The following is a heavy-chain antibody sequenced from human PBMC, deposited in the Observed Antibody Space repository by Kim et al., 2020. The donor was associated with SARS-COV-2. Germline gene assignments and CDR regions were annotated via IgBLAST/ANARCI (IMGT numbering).Heavy chain of an antibody. D-gene: IGHD6-13*01. J-gene: IGHJ6*02. V-gene: IGHV3-33*01. CDR1: GFTFSSSG. Sequence: GGSLRLSCAASGFTFSSSGMHWVRQAPGKGLEWMAVIYYDGSNKYSTDSVKGRFTISRDNSKNTLYMQMNSLRAEDTAVYYCARAYSSRWYAMDVWGQGTTVTVSS. CDR3: ARAYSSRWYAMDV. CDR2: IYYDGSNK.